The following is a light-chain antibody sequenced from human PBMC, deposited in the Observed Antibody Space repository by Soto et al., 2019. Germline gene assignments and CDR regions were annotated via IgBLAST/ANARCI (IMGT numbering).Light chain of an antibody. V-gene: IGLV1-40*01. Sequence: QSVLTQPPSESGAPGQRVTISCTGSSSNIGAGYDVHWYQQFPGTAPKLLIYGNSNRPSGVPDRFSGSKSGTSASLAITGLQAEDEADYYCQSYDSSLSGVVFGGGTKLTVL. CDR3: QSYDSSLSGVV. CDR1: SSNIGAGYD. CDR2: GNS. J-gene: IGLJ2*01.